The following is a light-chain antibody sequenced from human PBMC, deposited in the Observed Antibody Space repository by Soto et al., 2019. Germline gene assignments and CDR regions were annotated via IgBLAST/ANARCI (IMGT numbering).Light chain of an antibody. V-gene: IGKV4-1*01. J-gene: IGKJ3*01. CDR1: QSVLYSSNNKNY. Sequence: DIVMTQSPDSLAVSLGERATINCKSSQSVLYSSNNKNYLAWYRQKAGQPPQLLFYGASTRESGVPDRFSGSGSGTDFTLTISSLQAEDVAVYYCQQYYSVPFTFGPGTKVEIK. CDR2: GAS. CDR3: QQYYSVPFT.